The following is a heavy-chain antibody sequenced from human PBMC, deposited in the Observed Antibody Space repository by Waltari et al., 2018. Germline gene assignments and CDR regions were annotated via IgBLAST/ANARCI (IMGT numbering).Heavy chain of an antibody. J-gene: IGHJ4*02. CDR3: ARMTYTSSRFDY. V-gene: IGHV4-4*02. CDR1: GGSFSSGYW. Sequence: QVQLQESGPGLVKPSGTLSLTCAVSGGSFSSGYWWTWVRQFPGKGLEWIGEINHGGATNYNPSLKARVTMSVDKSKNQFSLKLISLTAADTAIYYCARMTYTSSRFDYWGQGTLVTVSS. D-gene: IGHD3-16*01. CDR2: INHGGAT.